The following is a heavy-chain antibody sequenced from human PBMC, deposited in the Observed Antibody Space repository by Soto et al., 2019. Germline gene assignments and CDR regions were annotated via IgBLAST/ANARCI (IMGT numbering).Heavy chain of an antibody. Sequence: TSETLSLTCTVSGGSISSYYWSWIRQPPGKGLEWIGYVFHNGNTNYNPSLKSRVTISVDTSNNQFSLKLTSVTAADTAVYYCARDGSGNDFWDGPWYFDYWGQGTLVTVSS. V-gene: IGHV4-59*01. J-gene: IGHJ4*02. CDR2: VFHNGNT. CDR1: GGSISSYY. CDR3: ARDGSGNDFWDGPWYFDY. D-gene: IGHD3-10*01.